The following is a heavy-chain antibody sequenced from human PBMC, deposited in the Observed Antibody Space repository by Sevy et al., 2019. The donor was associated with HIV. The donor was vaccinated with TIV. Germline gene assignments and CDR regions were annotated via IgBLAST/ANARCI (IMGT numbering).Heavy chain of an antibody. V-gene: IGHV3-23*01. CDR3: AGARFDSSGSFDAFDI. D-gene: IGHD3-22*01. CDR2: IYGTGGVT. Sequence: ESLKISCKPSGFTFANYAMNWVRQAPGKGLEWVSTIYGTGGVTYYADSVKGRFTISRDNSKNTLYLQMNSLRTEDTAIYYCAGARFDSSGSFDAFDIWGQGTMVTVSS. J-gene: IGHJ3*02. CDR1: GFTFANYA.